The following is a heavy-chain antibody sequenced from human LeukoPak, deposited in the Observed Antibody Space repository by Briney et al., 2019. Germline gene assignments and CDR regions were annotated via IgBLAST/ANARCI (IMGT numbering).Heavy chain of an antibody. V-gene: IGHV4-39*01. D-gene: IGHD6-19*01. CDR2: IFYSGST. Sequence: PSETLSLTCTVSGGSISSSSYYWGWIRQPPGKGLGWIGSIFYSGSTYYNPSLKSRVTISVDTSKNQFSLKLSSVTAADTAVYYCARGRSDQRYGSGWSVIDYWGQGTLVTVSS. J-gene: IGHJ4*02. CDR3: ARGRSDQRYGSGWSVIDY. CDR1: GGSISSSSYY.